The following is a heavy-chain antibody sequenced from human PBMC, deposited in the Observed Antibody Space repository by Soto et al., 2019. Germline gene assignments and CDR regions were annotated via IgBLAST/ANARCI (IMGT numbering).Heavy chain of an antibody. Sequence: GASVKVSCKASGYTFTSYGISWVRQAPGQGLEWMGWISAYNGNTNYAQKLQGRVTMTTDTSTSTAYMELRSLRSDDTAVYYCARDPRTANYDSSGYYSWGQGTLVTVSS. CDR3: ARDPRTANYDSSGYYS. V-gene: IGHV1-18*01. J-gene: IGHJ4*02. D-gene: IGHD3-22*01. CDR2: ISAYNGNT. CDR1: GYTFTSYG.